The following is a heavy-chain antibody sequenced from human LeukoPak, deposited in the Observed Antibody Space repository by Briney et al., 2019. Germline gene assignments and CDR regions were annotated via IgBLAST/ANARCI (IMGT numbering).Heavy chain of an antibody. V-gene: IGHV3-30-3*01. CDR3: ARDVPVSGAWFGEFHSGMDV. J-gene: IGHJ6*02. Sequence: GGSLRLSCAASGFTFSSYWMSWVRQAPGKGLEWVAVISYDGSNKYYADSVKGRFTISRDNAKNSLYLQMNSLRAEDTAVYYCARDVPVSGAWFGEFHSGMDVWGQGTTVTVSS. D-gene: IGHD3-10*01. CDR2: ISYDGSNK. CDR1: GFTFSSYW.